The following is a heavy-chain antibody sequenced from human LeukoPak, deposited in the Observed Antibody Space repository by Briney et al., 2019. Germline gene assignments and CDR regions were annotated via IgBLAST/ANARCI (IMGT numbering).Heavy chain of an antibody. CDR3: ARARLGIVDY. J-gene: IGHJ4*02. V-gene: IGHV4-34*01. CDR2: INHSGST. D-gene: IGHD7-27*01. CDR1: GGSFSGYY. Sequence: SETLSLTCAVYGGSFSGYYWSWIRQPPGKGLEWIGEINHSGSTNYNPSLKSRVTISVDTSKNQFSLKLSSATAADTAVYYCARARLGIVDYWGQGTLVTVSS.